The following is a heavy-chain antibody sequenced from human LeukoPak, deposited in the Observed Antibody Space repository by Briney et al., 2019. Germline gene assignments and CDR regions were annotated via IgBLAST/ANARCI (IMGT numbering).Heavy chain of an antibody. CDR1: GGTFSSYA. J-gene: IGHJ6*03. Sequence: EASVKVSCKASGGTFSSYAISWVRQAPGQGLEWMGRIIPIFGSANFAQKFQGRVTITTDESTNAAYMELSSLRSEDTAVYYCARSGDCSGGTCSFSYYMDVWGKGTTVTVSS. CDR3: ARSGDCSGGTCSFSYYMDV. V-gene: IGHV1-69*05. CDR2: IIPIFGSA. D-gene: IGHD2-15*01.